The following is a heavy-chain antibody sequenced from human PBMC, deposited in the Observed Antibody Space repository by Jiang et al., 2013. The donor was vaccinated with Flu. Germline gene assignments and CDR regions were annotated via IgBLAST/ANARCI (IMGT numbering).Heavy chain of an antibody. J-gene: IGHJ4*02. D-gene: IGHD1-26*01. CDR3: ARDTGALLYYFDY. V-gene: IGHV4-30-2*04. Sequence: SRVTISVDTSKNQFSLKLSSVTAADTAVYYCARDTGALLYYFDYWGQGTLVTVSS.